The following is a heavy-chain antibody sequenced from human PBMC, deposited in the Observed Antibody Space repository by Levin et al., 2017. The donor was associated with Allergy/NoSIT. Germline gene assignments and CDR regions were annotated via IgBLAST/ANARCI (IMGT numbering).Heavy chain of an antibody. D-gene: IGHD3-22*01. CDR1: GFTFSSYE. CDR3: ARDSSGYWNLGYYFDY. V-gene: IGHV3-48*03. J-gene: IGHJ4*02. Sequence: PGGSLRLSCAASGFTFSSYEMNWVRQAPGKGLEWVSYISSSGSTIYYADSVKGRFTISRDNAKNSLYLQMNSLRAEDTAVYYCARDSSGYWNLGYYFDYWGQGTLVTVSS. CDR2: ISSSGSTI.